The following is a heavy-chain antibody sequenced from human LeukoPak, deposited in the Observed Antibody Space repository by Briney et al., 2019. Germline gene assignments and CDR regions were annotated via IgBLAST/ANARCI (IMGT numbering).Heavy chain of an antibody. CDR1: GFTFGGYG. Sequence: PWGSLTLSCAASGFTFGGYGLHWFRQPPGKGLEWVAVIEYDGSRAFHPASVKGQFPISRDNATNTMSVQMDDLRAEDTAVCYCTRYNNDHFDYWGQGTLVSVSS. CDR2: IEYDGSRA. V-gene: IGHV3-33*08. J-gene: IGHJ4*02. CDR3: TRYNNDHFDY. D-gene: IGHD1-14*01.